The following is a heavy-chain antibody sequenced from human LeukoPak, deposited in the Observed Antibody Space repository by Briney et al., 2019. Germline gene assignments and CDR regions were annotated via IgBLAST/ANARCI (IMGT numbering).Heavy chain of an antibody. J-gene: IGHJ4*02. V-gene: IGHV3-7*04. CDR3: AKDTYNSYVTSSFFDY. CDR1: GFSFSSYW. CDR2: IKEDGSEV. D-gene: IGHD3-10*02. Sequence: GGSLRLSCAASGFSFSSYWMSWLRQAPGKGLEWVANIKEDGSEVRYVDSVKGRFTISRGNARNSVYLQMNSLRAEDRAVYYCAKDTYNSYVTSSFFDYWGQGTLVTVAS.